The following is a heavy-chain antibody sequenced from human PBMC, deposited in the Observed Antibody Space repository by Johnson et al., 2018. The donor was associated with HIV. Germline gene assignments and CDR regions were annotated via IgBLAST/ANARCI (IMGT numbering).Heavy chain of an antibody. D-gene: IGHD6-19*01. CDR3: AKEASGWYHAGDAFDI. CDR2: ISYDGSNK. J-gene: IGHJ3*02. CDR1: GFTVSSNY. V-gene: IGHV3-30*18. Sequence: MQLVESGGGLVQPGGSLRLSCVGSGFTVSSNYMSWVRQAPGKGLEWVAVISYDGSNKYYADSVKGRFTISRDNSKNTLYLQMNSLRAEDTAVYYCAKEASGWYHAGDAFDIWGQGTMVTVSS.